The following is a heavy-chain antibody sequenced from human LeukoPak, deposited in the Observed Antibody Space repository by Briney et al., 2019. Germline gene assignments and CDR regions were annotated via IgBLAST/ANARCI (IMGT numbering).Heavy chain of an antibody. CDR1: GDSNSGGTFY. J-gene: IGHJ4*02. CDR3: AGRVGATIWTGLHF. D-gene: IGHD1-26*01. Sequence: SETLSLTCTVSGDSNSGGTFYWGWVRQPPGQGLEWIGSIHFNGNTYYNPSLKSPVTISVDMPKNQFSLNLSSVTVADTAVYYCAGRVGATIWTGLHFWGQGILVTVSS. V-gene: IGHV4-39*01. CDR2: IHFNGNT.